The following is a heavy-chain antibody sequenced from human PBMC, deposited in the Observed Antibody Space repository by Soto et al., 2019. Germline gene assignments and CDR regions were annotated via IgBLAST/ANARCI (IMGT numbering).Heavy chain of an antibody. CDR3: ARAGVLWFGESYSDY. CDR1: GFTFSSYW. V-gene: IGHV3-7*04. J-gene: IGHJ4*02. D-gene: IGHD3-10*01. CDR2: IKQDGSEK. Sequence: EVQLVESGGGLVQPGGSLKLSCAASGFTFSSYWRNWVRQAPGKGLEWVANIKQDGSEKYYVDSVKGRFTISRDNAKNSLYLQMNSLRVEDTAVYYCARAGVLWFGESYSDYWGQGALVTVSS.